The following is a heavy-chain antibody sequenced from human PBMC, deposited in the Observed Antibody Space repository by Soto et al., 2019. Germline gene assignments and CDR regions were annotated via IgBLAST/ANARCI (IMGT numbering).Heavy chain of an antibody. CDR3: ARDPNIVATMGSIYYYYGMDV. V-gene: IGHV3-7*01. Sequence: EVQLVESGGGLVQPGGSLRLSCAASGFTFSTYWMNWVRQAPGKGLEWVANIKQDGSEKYYVDSVKGRFTISRDNAKNSLYLQMTSLRAEDTAVYYCARDPNIVATMGSIYYYYGMDVWGQGTTVTVSS. CDR2: IKQDGSEK. D-gene: IGHD5-12*01. CDR1: GFTFSTYW. J-gene: IGHJ6*02.